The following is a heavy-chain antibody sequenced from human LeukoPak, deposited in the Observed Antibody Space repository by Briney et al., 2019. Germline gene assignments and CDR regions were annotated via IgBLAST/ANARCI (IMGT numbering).Heavy chain of an antibody. V-gene: IGHV3-74*01. CDR1: GFSVSSYW. CDR2: INTDGSST. Sequence: GGSLRLSCAASGFSVSSYWMHWVRQAPGKGLVWVSRINTDGSSTSYADSVKGRFTISRDNAKNTLYLQMNSLRAEDTAVYYCARDWRWGQHADYWGQETLVTVSS. J-gene: IGHJ4*02. CDR3: ARDWRWGQHADY. D-gene: IGHD3-16*01.